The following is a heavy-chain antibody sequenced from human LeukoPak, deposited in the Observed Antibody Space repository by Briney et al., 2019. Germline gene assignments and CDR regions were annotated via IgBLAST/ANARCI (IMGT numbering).Heavy chain of an antibody. CDR2: IYHSGST. Sequence: SETLSLTCTVSGGSISSSSYYWGWIRQPPGKGLEWIGEIYHSGSTNYNPSLKSRVTISVDKSKNQFSLKLSSVTAADTAVYYCARTGWYGDGYFDYWGQGTLVTVSS. D-gene: IGHD6-19*01. CDR1: GGSISSSSYY. J-gene: IGHJ4*02. V-gene: IGHV4-39*07. CDR3: ARTGWYGDGYFDY.